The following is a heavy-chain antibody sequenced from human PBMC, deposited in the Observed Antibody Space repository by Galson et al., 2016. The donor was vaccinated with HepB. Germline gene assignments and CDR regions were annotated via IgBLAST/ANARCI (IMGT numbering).Heavy chain of an antibody. CDR2: IYYTGKS. CDR3: ARHDSSWFFYY. CDR1: GGSISTYY. J-gene: IGHJ4*02. V-gene: IGHV4-59*01. D-gene: IGHD6-13*01. Sequence: SETLSLTCTVSGGSISTYYWSWIRQPPGKGLEWIGYIYYTGKSNYNPSLRSRVTISVDTSKSQFSLKLSSVTAADTAVYYCARHDSSWFFYYWGQGTLVTVSS.